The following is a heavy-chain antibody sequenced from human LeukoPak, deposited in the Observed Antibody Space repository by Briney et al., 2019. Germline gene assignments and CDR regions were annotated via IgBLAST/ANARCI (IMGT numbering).Heavy chain of an antibody. CDR2: IYYSGST. CDR3: ARGYGSGSYYTFRPLYYFDY. CDR1: GGSISSSSYY. V-gene: IGHV4-39*01. Sequence: PSETLSLTCTVSGGSISSSSYYWGWIRQPPGKGLEWIGGIYYSGSTYYNPSLKSRVTISVDTSKNQFSLKLSSVTAADTAVYYCARGYGSGSYYTFRPLYYFDYWGQGTLVTVSS. J-gene: IGHJ4*02. D-gene: IGHD3-10*01.